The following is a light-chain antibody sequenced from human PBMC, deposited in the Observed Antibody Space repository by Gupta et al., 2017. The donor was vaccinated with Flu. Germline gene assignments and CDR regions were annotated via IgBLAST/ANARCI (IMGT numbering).Light chain of an antibody. J-gene: IGKJ1*01. Sequence: DIQMTHSPSSLSASVGDRVTIPCRASQSISSYLNWYQQKPGKAPKLLIYAASSLQSGVPSRFSGSGSGTDFTLTISSLQPEDFATYYCQQSYSTPRTFGQGTKVEIK. V-gene: IGKV1-39*01. CDR3: QQSYSTPRT. CDR2: AAS. CDR1: QSISSY.